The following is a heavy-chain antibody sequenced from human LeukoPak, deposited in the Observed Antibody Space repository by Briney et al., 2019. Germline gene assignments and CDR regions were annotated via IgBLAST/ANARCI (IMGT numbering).Heavy chain of an antibody. J-gene: IGHJ5*02. V-gene: IGHV4-30-2*01. CDR3: ARKGGAGPFNWFDP. D-gene: IGHD6-19*01. CDR2: IYHSGST. Sequence: SETLSLTCAVSGGSISSGGYSWSWIRQPPGKGLEWIGYIYHSGSTYYNPSLKSRVTISVDRSKNQFSLKLSSVTAADTAVYYCARKGGAGPFNWFDPWGQGTLVTVSS. CDR1: GGSISSGGYS.